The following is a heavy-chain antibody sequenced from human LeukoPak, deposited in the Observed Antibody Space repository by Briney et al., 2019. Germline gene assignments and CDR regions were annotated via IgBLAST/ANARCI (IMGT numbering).Heavy chain of an antibody. V-gene: IGHV1-8*02. Sequence: ASVKVSCKASGGTFTYYSITWVRQAPGQGLEWMGWMNPNSGNTGYAQKFQGRVTMTRNTSISTAYMELSSLRSEDTAVYYCARGDNWNDAFDYWGQGTLVTVSS. CDR2: MNPNSGNT. D-gene: IGHD1-1*01. J-gene: IGHJ4*02. CDR3: ARGDNWNDAFDY. CDR1: GGTFTYYS.